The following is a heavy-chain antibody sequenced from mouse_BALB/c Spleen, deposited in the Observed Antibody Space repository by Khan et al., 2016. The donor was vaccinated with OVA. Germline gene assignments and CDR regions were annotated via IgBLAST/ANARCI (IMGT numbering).Heavy chain of an antibody. CDR3: ARRSYFGYAFAY. CDR1: GYTFTDYY. Sequence: QVQLQQSGAELARPGASVKLSCKASGYTFTDYYINWVKQRTGQGLEWIGEISPGSGDTYYNERFKGKATLTADKSSSTAYMQLSSLTSAASAVYLCARRSYFGYAFAYWGQGTLVTVSA. J-gene: IGHJ3*01. V-gene: IGHV1-77*01. D-gene: IGHD1-2*01. CDR2: ISPGSGDT.